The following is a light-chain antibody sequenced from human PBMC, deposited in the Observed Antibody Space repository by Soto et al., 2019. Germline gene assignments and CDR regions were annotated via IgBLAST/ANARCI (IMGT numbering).Light chain of an antibody. CDR2: AAS. Sequence: IVMTQSPATLSVSPVCRATLSSSALESVTSSLAWYQQKPGQPPRLLIYAASTRATDVPARFSGSGSGTEFTLTISSLQSEDFAVYYCQQYNNWQTFGQGTKVDIK. CDR1: ESVTSS. V-gene: IGKV3-15*01. J-gene: IGKJ1*01. CDR3: QQYNNWQT.